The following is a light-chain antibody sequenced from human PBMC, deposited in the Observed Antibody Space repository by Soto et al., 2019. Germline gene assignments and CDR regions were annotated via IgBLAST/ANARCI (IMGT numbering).Light chain of an antibody. J-gene: IGKJ4*01. CDR3: QQRSNWFLT. Sequence: EIVLTQSPGTLSLSPGERATLSCRASQSLRSSYLGWYQQKPGQAPRLLIYGASNRATGIPDRFSGSGSGTDFTLTISRLEPEDFAVYYCQQRSNWFLTFGGGTKVDIK. CDR2: GAS. CDR1: QSLRSSY. V-gene: IGKV3D-20*02.